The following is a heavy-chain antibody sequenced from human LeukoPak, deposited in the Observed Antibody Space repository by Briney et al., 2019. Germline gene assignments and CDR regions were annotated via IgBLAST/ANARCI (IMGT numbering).Heavy chain of an antibody. CDR1: GGSISNYY. V-gene: IGHV4-59*08. Sequence: SETLSLTCTVSGGSISNYYWSWIRQPPGKGLEWIGYIYYSGSTNYNPSLKSRVTISVDTSKNQFSLKLSSVTAADTAVYYCARAKEESRYYGSGQPWYFDLWGRGTLVTVSS. D-gene: IGHD3-10*01. J-gene: IGHJ2*01. CDR2: IYYSGST. CDR3: ARAKEESRYYGSGQPWYFDL.